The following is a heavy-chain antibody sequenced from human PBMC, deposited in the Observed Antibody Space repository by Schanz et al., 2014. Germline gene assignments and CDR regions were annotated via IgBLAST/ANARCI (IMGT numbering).Heavy chain of an antibody. CDR2: IYSGGST. D-gene: IGHD6-19*01. Sequence: QVQLVESGGGVVQPWRSLRLSCAASGFTFSSYGMHWVRQAPGKGLEWVAVIYSGGSTFYTDSVKGRFTISRDNSKNTLYLQMNSLIAEDTAVYYCAKCIGWYGRCAFDIWGQGTMVTVSS. V-gene: IGHV3-NL1*01. CDR3: AKCIGWYGRCAFDI. J-gene: IGHJ3*02. CDR1: GFTFSSYG.